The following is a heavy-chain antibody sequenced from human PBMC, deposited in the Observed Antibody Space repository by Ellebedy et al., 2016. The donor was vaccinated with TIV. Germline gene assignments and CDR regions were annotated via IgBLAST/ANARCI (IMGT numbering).Heavy chain of an antibody. J-gene: IGHJ4*02. D-gene: IGHD4-17*01. CDR3: SRHTDYALDY. Sequence: GGSLRLSCAASGFTFSSYGMHWVRQAPGKGLEWVAVISYDGSNKYYADSVKGRFTISRDNAKNSLYLQMNSLRAEDTAVYYCSRHTDYALDYWGQGVLVTVSS. V-gene: IGHV3-30*03. CDR2: ISYDGSNK. CDR1: GFTFSSYG.